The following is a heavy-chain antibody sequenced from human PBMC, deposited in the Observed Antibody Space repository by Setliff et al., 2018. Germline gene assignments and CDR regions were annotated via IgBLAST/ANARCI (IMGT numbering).Heavy chain of an antibody. CDR1: GGTFSDCY. V-gene: IGHV4-34*01. J-gene: IGHJ4*02. CDR3: ARESATIGEFPLYYFDK. D-gene: IGHD3-10*01. CDR2: INHRGST. Sequence: PSETLSLTCAAYGGTFSDCYWTWIRQPPGKGLEWVGEINHRGSTNYNPSLKSRATISLDSSKNQFSLRLSSVTAADAAVYFCARESATIGEFPLYYFDKWGQGIPVTVSS.